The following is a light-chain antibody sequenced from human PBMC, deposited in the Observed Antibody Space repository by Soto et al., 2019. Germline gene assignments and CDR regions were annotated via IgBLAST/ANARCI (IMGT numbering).Light chain of an antibody. CDR1: QIISSSY. J-gene: IGKJ1*01. CDR2: GAS. V-gene: IGKV3-20*01. Sequence: EIVLTQSPGTLSVSLGDRATLSCRASQIISSSYLAWYQQKPGQAPRLLFYGASNRATGIPDRFSGSGSGTDFTLTISRLEPEDFVVYYCQQYGRSPPWTFGQGTKVEIK. CDR3: QQYGRSPPWT.